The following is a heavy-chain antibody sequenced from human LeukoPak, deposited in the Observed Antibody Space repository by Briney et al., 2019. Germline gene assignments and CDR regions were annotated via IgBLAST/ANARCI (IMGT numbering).Heavy chain of an antibody. J-gene: IGHJ4*02. CDR1: GGSISSTSYY. CDR2: THYSGSTEST. D-gene: IGHD3-3*01. V-gene: IGHV4-39*01. Sequence: SETLSLTCTVSGGSISSTSYYWGWIRQPPGKGLEWIGSTHYSGSTESTYYNPSLKSRVTISVDTSKNQFSLKLSAVTAADTAVYYCTRRGSGLPLHYWGQGTLVTVSS. CDR3: TRRGSGLPLHY.